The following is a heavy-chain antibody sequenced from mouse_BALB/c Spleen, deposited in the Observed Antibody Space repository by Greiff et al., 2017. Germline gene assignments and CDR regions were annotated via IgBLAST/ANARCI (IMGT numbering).Heavy chain of an antibody. V-gene: IGHV3-2*02. CDR1: GYSITSDYA. D-gene: IGHD2-14*01. J-gene: IGHJ2*01. Sequence: EVKVEESGPGLVKPSQSLSLTCTVTGYSITSDYAWNWIRQFPGNKLEWMGYISYSGSTSYNPSLKSRISITRDTSKNQFFLQLNSVTTEDTATYYCARGGVRRAYYFDYWGQGTTLTVSS. CDR3: ARGGVRRAYYFDY. CDR2: ISYSGST.